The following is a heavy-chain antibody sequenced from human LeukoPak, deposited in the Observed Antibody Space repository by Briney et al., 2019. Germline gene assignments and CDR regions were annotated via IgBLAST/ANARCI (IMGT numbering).Heavy chain of an antibody. CDR2: IYYSGST. CDR3: ARARGPHIVVVTAISHFDY. D-gene: IGHD2-21*02. CDR1: GGSISSSSYY. J-gene: IGHJ4*02. Sequence: SETLSLTRTVSGGSISSSSYYWGWIRQPPGKGLEWIGSIYYSGSTYYNPSLKSRVTISVDTSKNQFSLKLSSVTAADTAVYYCARARGPHIVVVTAISHFDYWGQGTLVTVSS. V-gene: IGHV4-39*07.